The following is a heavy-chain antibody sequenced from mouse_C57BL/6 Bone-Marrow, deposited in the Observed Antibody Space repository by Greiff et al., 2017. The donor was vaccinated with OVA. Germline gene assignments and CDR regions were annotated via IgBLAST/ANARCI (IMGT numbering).Heavy chain of an antibody. Sequence: QVQLKQPGAELVKPGASVKLSCKASGYTFTSYWMHWVKQRPGRGLEWIGRIDPNSGGTKYNEKFKSKATLTVDKPSSTAYMQLSSLTSEDSAVYYCARSGDEYDEALAWCAYWGQGTLVTVSA. CDR2: IDPNSGGT. CDR1: GYTFTSYW. D-gene: IGHD2-4*01. V-gene: IGHV1-72*01. CDR3: ARSGDEYDEALAWCAY. J-gene: IGHJ3*01.